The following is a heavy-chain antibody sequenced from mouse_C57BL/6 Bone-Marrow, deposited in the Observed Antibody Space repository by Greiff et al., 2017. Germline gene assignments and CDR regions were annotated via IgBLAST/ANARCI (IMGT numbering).Heavy chain of an antibody. J-gene: IGHJ3*01. CDR3: ARGGGLAFAY. D-gene: IGHD2-4*01. V-gene: IGHV5-6-5*01. CDR1: GFTFSSYA. Sequence: EVMLVDSGGGLVKPGGSLKLSCAASGFTFSSYAMSWVRQTPEKRLEWVASISSGGSTYYPDSVKGRFTISSANARNILYLQMSSLRSEDTAMDYCARGGGLAFAYWGQGTMVTVSA. CDR2: ISSGGST.